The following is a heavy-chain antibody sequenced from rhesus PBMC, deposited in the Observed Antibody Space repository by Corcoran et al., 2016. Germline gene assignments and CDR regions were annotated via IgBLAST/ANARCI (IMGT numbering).Heavy chain of an antibody. J-gene: IGHJ4*01. V-gene: IGHV3S5*01. CDR3: AKDLLRYYSGSYYLDY. CDR2: IYGGGVTT. D-gene: IGHD3-16*01. CDR1: GFTFSSYG. Sequence: EVQLVETGGGLVQPGGSLKLSCAASGFTFSSYGMSWVRQAPGKGLEWVSAIYGGGVTTYYADSVNGRFTISREYSKHPLSLQMNSLRAEDTAVYYCAKDLLRYYSGSYYLDYWGQGVLVTVSS.